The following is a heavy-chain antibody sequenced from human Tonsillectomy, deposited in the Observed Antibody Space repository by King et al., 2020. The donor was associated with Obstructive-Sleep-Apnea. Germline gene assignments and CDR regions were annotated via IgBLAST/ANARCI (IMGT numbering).Heavy chain of an antibody. V-gene: IGHV3-43D*03. CDR2: ISWDGGST. J-gene: IGHJ4*02. Sequence: VQLVESGGVVVQPGGSLRLSCAASGFTLDDYAMHWVRQAPGKGLEWVSHISWDGGSTYYADSVKGRFTISRDNSKHSLYLQMNSLRPEDTALYYCAKHSDPYYFGSGSPEYWGQGTLVTVSS. CDR1: GFTLDDYA. D-gene: IGHD3-10*01. CDR3: AKHSDPYYFGSGSPEY.